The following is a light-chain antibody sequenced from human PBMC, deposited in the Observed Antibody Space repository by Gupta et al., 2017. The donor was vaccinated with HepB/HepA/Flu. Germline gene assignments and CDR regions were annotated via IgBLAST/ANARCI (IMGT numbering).Light chain of an antibody. V-gene: IGLV1-40*01. CDR2: DKR. CDR1: SSNIGAGFD. Sequence: QSVLAHPPAVSGVPGQRVTIPCTRNSSNIGAGFDVHWYQQFPGTAPKLLIFDKRNRPSGVPDRFSGSKSGTSASLAITWLQTDDEADYYCQSYDRSLSGRVFGGGTKLTVL. J-gene: IGLJ3*02. CDR3: QSYDRSLSGRV.